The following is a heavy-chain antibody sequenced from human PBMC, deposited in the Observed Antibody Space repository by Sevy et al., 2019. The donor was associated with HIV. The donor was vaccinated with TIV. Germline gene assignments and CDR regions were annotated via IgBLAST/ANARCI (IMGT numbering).Heavy chain of an antibody. V-gene: IGHV4-39*02. J-gene: IGHJ6*03. CDR3: ARGYDHSNQYYYYYYMDV. CDR2: ISYSGTT. D-gene: IGHD4-4*01. Sequence: SETLSLTCTVSGGSISSGSYYWGWIRQSPGKGLEWIGTISYSGTTYYNPSLKSRVTISADTSKNQFSLNLSSVTAAGTAINYCARGYDHSNQYYYYYYMDVWGKGTTVTVSS. CDR1: GGSISSGSYY.